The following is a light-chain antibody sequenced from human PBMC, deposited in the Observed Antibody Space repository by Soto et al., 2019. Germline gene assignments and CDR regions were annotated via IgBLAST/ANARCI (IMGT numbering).Light chain of an antibody. J-gene: IGKJ4*01. V-gene: IGKV3-15*01. CDR2: GTS. CDR1: QNIKSN. Sequence: EIVMTQSPATLSVSPGERATLSCRASQNIKSNLAWYQQKPGQGPRLLIYGTSTRATGIPARFSGSGSGTEFTLSISSLQSEDFAVYYCQQYNNWPPLTFGGGTRVEIK. CDR3: QQYNNWPPLT.